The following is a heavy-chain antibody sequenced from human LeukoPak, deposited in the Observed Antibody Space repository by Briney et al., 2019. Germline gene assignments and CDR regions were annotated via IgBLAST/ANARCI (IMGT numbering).Heavy chain of an antibody. V-gene: IGHV3-48*04. Sequence: GGSLRLSCAASGFTFSSYSMNWVRQAPGKGLEWVSYISSSSSTIYYADSVKGRFTISRDNAKNSLYLQMNSLRAEDTAVYYCARVLRGSSSSPAPYYWGQGTLVTVSS. CDR2: ISSSSSTI. CDR3: ARVLRGSSSSPAPYY. J-gene: IGHJ4*02. CDR1: GFTFSSYS. D-gene: IGHD6-13*01.